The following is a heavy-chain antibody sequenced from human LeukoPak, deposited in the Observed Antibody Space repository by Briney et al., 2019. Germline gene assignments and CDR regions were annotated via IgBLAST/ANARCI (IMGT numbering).Heavy chain of an antibody. CDR1: GFTFSSYS. V-gene: IGHV3-48*01. CDR3: TTGAGMYYYDSSGYYSRLFDAFDI. J-gene: IGHJ3*02. CDR2: ISSSSSTI. Sequence: GGSLRLSCAASGFTFSSYSMNWVRQAPGKGLEWVSYISSSSSTIYYADSVKGRFTISRDNAKNSLYLQMNSLKTEDTAVYYCTTGAGMYYYDSSGYYSRLFDAFDIWGQGTMVTVSS. D-gene: IGHD3-22*01.